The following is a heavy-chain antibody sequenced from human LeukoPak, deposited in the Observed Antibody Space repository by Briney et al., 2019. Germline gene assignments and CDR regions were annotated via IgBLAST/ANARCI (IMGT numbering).Heavy chain of an antibody. V-gene: IGHV1-46*01. Sequence: ASVTVSCKASGYTFTSYYMHWVRQAPGQGLEWMGIITPSDGSTIYAQKFQGRITMTRDTSTSTVYMELSSLTSEDTALYYCARGLGYCSSTNCYSWFDPWGQGTLVTVSS. CDR2: ITPSDGST. CDR1: GYTFTSYY. CDR3: ARGLGYCSSTNCYSWFDP. J-gene: IGHJ5*02. D-gene: IGHD2-2*02.